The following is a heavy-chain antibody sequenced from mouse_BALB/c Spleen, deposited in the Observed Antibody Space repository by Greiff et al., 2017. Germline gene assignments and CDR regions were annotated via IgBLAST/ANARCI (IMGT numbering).Heavy chain of an antibody. V-gene: IGHV5-6-5*01. CDR1: GFTFSSYA. CDR2: ISSGGST. D-gene: IGHD2-1*01. CDR3: ARGEGNYDYAMDD. J-gene: IGHJ4*01. Sequence: EVMLVESGGRLVKPGGSSKLSCAASGFTFSSYAMSLVRQTPEKRLEWVASISSGGSTYYPDSVKGRFISSRDNARNILYLQMSSLRSEDTAMYYCARGEGNYDYAMDDWDRGTSGTICS.